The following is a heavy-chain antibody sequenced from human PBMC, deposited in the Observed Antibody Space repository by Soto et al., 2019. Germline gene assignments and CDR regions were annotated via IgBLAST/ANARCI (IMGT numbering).Heavy chain of an antibody. J-gene: IGHJ6*02. V-gene: IGHV1-69*13. Sequence: SVKVSCNASGGTFSSYAISLVRQAPGQGLEWMGGIIPIFGTANYAQKFQGRVTITADESTSTAYMELSSLRSEDTAVYYCASVLVVTAITPAYYYYGMDVWGQGTTVTVSS. D-gene: IGHD2-21*02. CDR1: GGTFSSYA. CDR3: ASVLVVTAITPAYYYYGMDV. CDR2: IIPIFGTA.